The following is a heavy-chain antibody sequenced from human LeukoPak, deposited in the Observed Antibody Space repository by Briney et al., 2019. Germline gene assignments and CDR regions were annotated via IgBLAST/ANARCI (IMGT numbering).Heavy chain of an antibody. Sequence: SETLSLTCTVSGGSISSGGYYWSWIRQHPGKGLEWIGYIYYSGSTYYNPSLKSRVTISVDTSKNQFSLKLSSVTAADAAVYYCASGTGTTHAFDIWGQGTMVTVSS. V-gene: IGHV4-31*03. D-gene: IGHD1-7*01. J-gene: IGHJ3*02. CDR3: ASGTGTTHAFDI. CDR2: IYYSGST. CDR1: GGSISSGGYY.